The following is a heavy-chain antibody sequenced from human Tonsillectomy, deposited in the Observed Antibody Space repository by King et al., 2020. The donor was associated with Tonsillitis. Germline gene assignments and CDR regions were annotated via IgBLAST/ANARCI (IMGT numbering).Heavy chain of an antibody. CDR1: GFTFSNYG. D-gene: IGHD1-14*01. CDR2: IAYDASYE. J-gene: IGHJ2*01. V-gene: IGHV3-30*18. CDR3: AKDGIAFSDWYFDL. Sequence: VQLVESGGGVVQPGRSLRLSCAASGFTFSNYGMHWVRQAPGKGLEWVALIAYDASYENYADSVKGRFAISRDNSKNTLYLEMNSLRVEDTAVYYCAKDGIAFSDWYFDLWGRGTLVTVSS.